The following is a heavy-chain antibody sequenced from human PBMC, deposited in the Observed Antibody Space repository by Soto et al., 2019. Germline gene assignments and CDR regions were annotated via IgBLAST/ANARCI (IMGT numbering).Heavy chain of an antibody. D-gene: IGHD1-1*01. V-gene: IGHV3-33*01. CDR3: ARIQLDTIMALDY. CDR1: GFTFNTYG. CDR2: IWSDGNNI. Sequence: QVQLVESGGGVVQPGTSLRLSCAASGFTFNTYGFHWVRQAPGKGLEWVAVIWSDGNNIYYTDSVRGRFTISRDSSKNTLYLQMNSLRVEDTAVYYCARIQLDTIMALDYWGQGTLVTVS. J-gene: IGHJ4*02.